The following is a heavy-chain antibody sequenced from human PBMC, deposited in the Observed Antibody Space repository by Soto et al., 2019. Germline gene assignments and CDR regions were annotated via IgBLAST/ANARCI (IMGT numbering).Heavy chain of an antibody. V-gene: IGHV1-18*01. Sequence: QVQLVQSGAEVKKPGASVKVSCKASGYTFSSYFISWVRQAPGQGLEWMGWISAYNGNTNYAQNLQRIIPTPTYTSTSTAYIELRSLISDHTSLYYCTRILPPVDYWGQGTLVTVSS. J-gene: IGHJ4*02. CDR3: TRILPPVDY. CDR1: GYTFSSYF. D-gene: IGHD2-15*01. CDR2: ISAYNGNT.